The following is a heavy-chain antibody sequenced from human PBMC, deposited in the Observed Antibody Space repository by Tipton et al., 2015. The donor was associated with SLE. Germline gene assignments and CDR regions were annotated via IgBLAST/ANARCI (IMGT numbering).Heavy chain of an antibody. D-gene: IGHD6-6*01. V-gene: IGHV4-34*01. CDR1: GGSFSGYY. CDR3: AREVEYSSSPDYFDY. Sequence: TLSLTCAVYGGSFSGYYWSWIRQPPGKGLEWIGEINHSGGTNYNPSLKSRVTISVDTSKNQFSLELSSVTAADTAVYYCAREVEYSSSPDYFDYWGQGTLVTVSS. J-gene: IGHJ4*02. CDR2: INHSGGT.